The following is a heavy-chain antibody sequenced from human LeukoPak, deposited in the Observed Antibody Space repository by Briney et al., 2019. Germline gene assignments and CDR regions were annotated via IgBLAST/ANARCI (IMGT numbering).Heavy chain of an antibody. D-gene: IGHD3-10*01. CDR2: ISGGSTI. CDR1: GFTFTDYN. Sequence: PGRSLRLSCAASGFTFTDYNMNWVRQAPGKGLEWVSYISGGSTIYYADSVKGRFTVSRDNAKNSLYLQMSSLRAEDTAVYYCARSGNYYLDYWGQGTLVTVSS. V-gene: IGHV3-69-1*02. J-gene: IGHJ4*02. CDR3: ARSGNYYLDY.